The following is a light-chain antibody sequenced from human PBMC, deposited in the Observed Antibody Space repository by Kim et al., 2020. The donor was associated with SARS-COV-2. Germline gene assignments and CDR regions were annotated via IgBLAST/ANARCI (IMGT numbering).Light chain of an antibody. J-gene: IGLJ2*01. Sequence: GQKVTLSCSGSSSNIGNNYVSWYQHLPGTAPKLLIYDNNNRPSGIPDRFSGSKSGTSATLGITGLQTGDEADYYCGTWDSSLTAVLFGGGTQLTVL. V-gene: IGLV1-51*01. CDR2: DNN. CDR3: GTWDSSLTAVL. CDR1: SSNIGNNY.